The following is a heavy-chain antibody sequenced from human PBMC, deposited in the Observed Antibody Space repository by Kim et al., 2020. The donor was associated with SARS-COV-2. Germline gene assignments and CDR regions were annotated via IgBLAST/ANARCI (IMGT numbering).Heavy chain of an antibody. V-gene: IGHV3-30*07. Sequence: RFTISRDNSKNTLYLQMNSLRAEDTTVYYCARDIPGLRNTISMDYYGMDVWGQGTTVTVSS. D-gene: IGHD3-9*01. CDR3: ARDIPGLRNTISMDYYGMDV. J-gene: IGHJ6*02.